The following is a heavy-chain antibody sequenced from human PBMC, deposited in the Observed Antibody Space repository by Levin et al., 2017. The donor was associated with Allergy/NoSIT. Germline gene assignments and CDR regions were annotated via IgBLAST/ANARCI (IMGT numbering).Heavy chain of an antibody. J-gene: IGHJ4*02. V-gene: IGHV4-30-2*01. CDR2: IYHSGST. Sequence: SETLSLTCAVSGGSISSGGYSWSWIRQPPGKGLEWIGYIYHSGSTYYNPSLKSRVTISVDRSKNQFSLKLSSVTAADTAVYYCARVGFRGYFDYWGQGTLVTVSS. CDR1: GGSISSGGYS. CDR3: ARVGFRGYFDY. D-gene: IGHD3-10*01.